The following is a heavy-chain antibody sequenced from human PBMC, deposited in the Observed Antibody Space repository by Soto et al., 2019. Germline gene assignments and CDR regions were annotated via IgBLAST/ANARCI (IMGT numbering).Heavy chain of an antibody. D-gene: IGHD6-13*01. J-gene: IGHJ5*02. CDR1: GFTFSSYS. CDR2: ITSSSTTI. CDR3: ARDNGLAGSFDP. Sequence: GGSLRLSCAASGFTFSSYSMNWVRQAPGKGPEWISYITSSSTTIFYADSVKGRFTISRDNAKNSLYLQMNSLRDEDTAVYYCARDNGLAGSFDPWGQGTLVTVSS. V-gene: IGHV3-48*02.